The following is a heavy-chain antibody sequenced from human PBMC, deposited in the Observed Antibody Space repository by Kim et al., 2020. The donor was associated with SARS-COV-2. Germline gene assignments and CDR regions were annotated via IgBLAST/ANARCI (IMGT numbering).Heavy chain of an antibody. CDR1: GFTFSNAW. CDR2: IKSKTDGGTT. J-gene: IGHJ4*02. V-gene: IGHV3-15*01. D-gene: IGHD3-22*01. CDR3: TTDVFTPLDHYYDSSGYYYYFDY. Sequence: GGSLRLSCAASGFTFSNAWMSWVRQAPGKGLEWVGRIKSKTDGGTTDYAAPVKGRFTISRDDSKNTLYLQMNSLKTEDTAVYYCTTDVFTPLDHYYDSSGYYYYFDYWGQGTLVTVSS.